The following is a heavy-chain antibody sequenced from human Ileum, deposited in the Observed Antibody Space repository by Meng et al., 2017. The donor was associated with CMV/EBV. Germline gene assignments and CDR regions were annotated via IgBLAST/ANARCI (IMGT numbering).Heavy chain of an antibody. J-gene: IGHJ4*02. CDR3: ARDTGTTGTGSLFDY. Sequence: PSRVETPPAPTPTSPASCVPTSNACLSWRRNPAGKGLGSIGRINTSVSTNSNPSPTTRVTISIDTSKNQFSPKLTSVPAAATAVYYCARDTGTTGTGSLFDYWGQGTLVTVSS. CDR2: INTSVST. CDR1: CVPTSNAC. D-gene: IGHD1-1*01. V-gene: IGHV4-4*07.